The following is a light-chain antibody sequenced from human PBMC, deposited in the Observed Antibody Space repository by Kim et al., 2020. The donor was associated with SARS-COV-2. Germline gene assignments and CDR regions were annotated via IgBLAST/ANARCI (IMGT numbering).Light chain of an antibody. J-gene: IGKJ1*01. Sequence: LSASVGDRVTITCRTSQSIGTWLAWVQQKPGKPPKLLIYKASSLESGVPSRFSGSGSETEFTLTISSLQPDDFAAYYCQEYVSWTFGQGTKVEIK. CDR2: KAS. V-gene: IGKV1-5*01. CDR1: QSIGTW. CDR3: QEYVSWT.